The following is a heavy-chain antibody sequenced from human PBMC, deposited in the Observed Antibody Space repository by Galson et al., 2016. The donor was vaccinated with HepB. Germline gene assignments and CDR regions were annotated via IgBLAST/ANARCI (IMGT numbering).Heavy chain of an antibody. J-gene: IGHJ5*02. D-gene: IGHD6-25*01. CDR3: AKDLSTEEAADWFDP. Sequence: SLRLSCAASGFIFSSHHMSGVRHAPGKGLEWVSSITGSGDGTWYADSVRGRFTISKDNFNNMLHLQMNSLRVEDTATYYCAKDLSTEEAADWFDPWGQGILVTVSS. CDR1: GFIFSSHH. V-gene: IGHV3-23*01. CDR2: ITGSGDGT.